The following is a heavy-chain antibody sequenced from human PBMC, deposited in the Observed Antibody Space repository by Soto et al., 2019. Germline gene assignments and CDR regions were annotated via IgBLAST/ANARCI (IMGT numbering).Heavy chain of an antibody. CDR1: GSTFSNHI. V-gene: IGHV1-69*08. Sequence: QVQLVQSGAEVKKLGSSVKVSCKASGSTFSNHIITWVRQAPGQGLEWMGRIIPILDITNYAQKFQGRVTITRDKSTTPAYMEVSSLSPEDTAVYDCARDSPIGSTFSGHDDIDSWGQGTLVTVSS. J-gene: IGHJ4*02. CDR3: ARDSPIGSTFSGHDDIDS. CDR2: IIPILDIT. D-gene: IGHD5-12*01.